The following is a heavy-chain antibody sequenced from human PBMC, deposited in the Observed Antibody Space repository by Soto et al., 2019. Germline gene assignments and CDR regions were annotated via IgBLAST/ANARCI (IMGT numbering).Heavy chain of an antibody. J-gene: IGHJ5*02. V-gene: IGHV1-69*01. CDR3: ARFFWGSNWFDP. Sequence: ASVKVSCKASGGTFSSYAISWVRQAPGQGLEWMGGIIPIFGTANYAQKFQGRVTITADESTSTAYMELSSLRSEDTAVYYGARFFWGSNWFDPWGQGTLVTVSS. CDR1: GGTFSSYA. CDR2: IIPIFGTA. D-gene: IGHD3-16*01.